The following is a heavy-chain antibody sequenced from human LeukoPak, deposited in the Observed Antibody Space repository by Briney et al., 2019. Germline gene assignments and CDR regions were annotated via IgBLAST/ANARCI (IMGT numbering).Heavy chain of an antibody. D-gene: IGHD3-22*01. CDR3: ARAYYYDSSGSAQP. Sequence: PGGSLRLSCAASGFTFSSYEMNWVRQAPGKGLEWVSDISSGSSKYYADSVKGRFTISRDNAKNSLYLQMNSLRAEDTAVFYCARAYYYDSSGSAQPWGQGTLVTVSS. J-gene: IGHJ4*02. CDR1: GFTFSSYE. CDR2: ISSGSSK. V-gene: IGHV3-48*03.